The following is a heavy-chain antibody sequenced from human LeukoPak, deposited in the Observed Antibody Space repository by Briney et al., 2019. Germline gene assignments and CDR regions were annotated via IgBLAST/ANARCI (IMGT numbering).Heavy chain of an antibody. V-gene: IGHV3-64D*06. J-gene: IGHJ4*02. CDR2: ISPNGGST. CDR1: GFTFSTYA. CDR3: VPKGTEGY. Sequence: GGSLRLSCAASGFTFSTYAMNWVRQAPGKGLEWVSAISPNGGSTYYADSVKGRFSISRDNSKNTLYLQMSSLRAEDTAVYYCVPKGTEGYWGQGTLVTVSS.